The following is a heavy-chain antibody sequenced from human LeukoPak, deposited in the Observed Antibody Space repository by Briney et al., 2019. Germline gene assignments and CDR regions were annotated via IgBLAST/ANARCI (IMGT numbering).Heavy chain of an antibody. CDR1: GGTFSSYA. J-gene: IGHJ6*03. Sequence: GASVKVSCKASGGTFSSYAISWVRQAPGQGLEWMGGITPIFGTANYARKFQGRVTITTDESTSTAYMELSSLRSEDTAVYYCAREMTTVTRGYYYYYMDVWGKGTTVTVSS. CDR3: AREMTTVTRGYYYYYMDV. D-gene: IGHD4-11*01. CDR2: ITPIFGTA. V-gene: IGHV1-69*05.